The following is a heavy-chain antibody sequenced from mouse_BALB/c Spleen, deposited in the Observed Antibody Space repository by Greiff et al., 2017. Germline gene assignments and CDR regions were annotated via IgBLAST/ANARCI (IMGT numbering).Heavy chain of an antibody. J-gene: IGHJ4*01. V-gene: IGHV2-6-7*01. CDR1: GFSLTGYG. CDR3: AREILRPFYAMDY. Sequence: VKVVESGPGLVAPSQSLSITCTVSGFSLTGYGVNWVRQPPGKGLEWLGMIWGDGSTDYNSALKSRLSISKDNSKSQVFLKMNSLQTDDTARYYCAREILRPFYAMDYWGQGTSVTVSS. CDR2: IWGDGST. D-gene: IGHD1-2*01.